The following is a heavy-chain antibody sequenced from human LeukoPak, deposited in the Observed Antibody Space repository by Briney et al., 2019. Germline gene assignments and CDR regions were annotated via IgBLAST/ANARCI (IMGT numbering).Heavy chain of an antibody. Sequence: SETLSLTCAVSGGSISSGGYSWSWIRQPPGKGLEWIGYIYHSGSTYYNPSLKSRVTISVDRSKNQFSLKLSSVTAADTAVYYCARGEGSGSYYFFDYWGQGTLVTVSS. J-gene: IGHJ4*02. CDR1: GGSISSGGYS. CDR2: IYHSGST. CDR3: ARGEGSGSYYFFDY. D-gene: IGHD3-10*01. V-gene: IGHV4-30-2*01.